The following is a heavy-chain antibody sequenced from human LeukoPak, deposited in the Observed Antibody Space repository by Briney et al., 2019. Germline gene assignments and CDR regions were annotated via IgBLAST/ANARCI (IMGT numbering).Heavy chain of an antibody. D-gene: IGHD1-26*01. CDR1: GFTFSTYR. J-gene: IGHJ4*02. V-gene: IGHV3-21*01. CDR2: ISSSSSYI. CDR3: ARGSGSCVY. Sequence: GGSLRLSCAASGFTFSTYRVNWVRQAPGKGLEWVSSISSSSSYIYYADSVKGRFTISTDNAKNSLYLQMNSLRAEDTAVYYCARGSGSCVYWGQGTLVTVSS.